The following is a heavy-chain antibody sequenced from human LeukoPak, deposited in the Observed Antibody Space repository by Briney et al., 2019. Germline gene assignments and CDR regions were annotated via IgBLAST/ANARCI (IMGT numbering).Heavy chain of an antibody. CDR3: ARHGDSWFDP. CDR1: GGSLSSYY. V-gene: IGHV4-4*07. Sequence: SETLSLTCTVSGGSLSSYYWSWIRQPAGKGLEWIGRIYSSGSTNYNPSLKSRLTMSVDTSKNQFSLKLSSVTAADTAVYYCARHGDSWFDPWGQGTLVTVSS. CDR2: IYSSGST. D-gene: IGHD7-27*01. J-gene: IGHJ5*02.